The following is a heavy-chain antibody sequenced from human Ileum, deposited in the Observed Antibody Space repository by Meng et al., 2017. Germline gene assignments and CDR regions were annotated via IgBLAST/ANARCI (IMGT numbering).Heavy chain of an antibody. D-gene: IGHD6-19*01. J-gene: IGHJ4*02. CDR1: GGSFSGYY. V-gene: IGHV4-34*01. CDR2: INHSGST. Sequence: QQGGAGLLKPSETLSLACAVYGGSFSGYYWSWNRQPPGKGLEWIGEINHSGSTNYNPSLKSRVTISVDTSKNQFSLKLSSVTAADTAVYYCARTSGWLYYWGQGTLVTVSS. CDR3: ARTSGWLYY.